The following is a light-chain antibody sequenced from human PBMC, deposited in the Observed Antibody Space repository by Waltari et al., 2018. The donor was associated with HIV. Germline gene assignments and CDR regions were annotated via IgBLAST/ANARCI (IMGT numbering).Light chain of an antibody. Sequence: SILLTHQPSFLLAPGRTPGLPGGGNKFGEKRATGYQQKAGKAPLLVVYSGSDRPSGIPERFSGSNSGNTATLTISRVEAGDEADYYCHVWDRDSDHHVFGTGTKVTVL. CDR1: KFGEKR. V-gene: IGLV3-21*03. CDR3: HVWDRDSDHHV. CDR2: SGS. J-gene: IGLJ1*01.